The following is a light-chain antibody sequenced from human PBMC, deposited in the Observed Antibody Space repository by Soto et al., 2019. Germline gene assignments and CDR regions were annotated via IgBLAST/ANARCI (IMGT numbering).Light chain of an antibody. Sequence: QSALTQPASVSGSPGQSITISCTGTSSDVGGYNYVSWYQQHPGKAPKLMIYDVSNRPSGVSNRFSGSKSGNSASLAISGLQSEDEANYYCASWDDNLRAWVFGEGTKVTVL. CDR2: DVS. J-gene: IGLJ3*02. CDR3: ASWDDNLRAWV. CDR1: SSDVGGYNY. V-gene: IGLV2-14*01.